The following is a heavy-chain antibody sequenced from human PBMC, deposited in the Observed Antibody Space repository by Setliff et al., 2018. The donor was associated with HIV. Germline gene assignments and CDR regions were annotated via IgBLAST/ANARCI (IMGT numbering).Heavy chain of an antibody. D-gene: IGHD3-9*01. V-gene: IGHV1-2*02. CDR2: INPNSGDT. Sequence: GASVKVSCKASGYGFTGYFIHWVRQAPGQGLEWMGWINPNSGDTNYAQKFQGRVTMTRDTSISTAYMELGRLRSDDTAVYFCAREGITIFYFYYFAVDVWGQGTTVT. CDR1: GYGFTGYF. CDR3: AREGITIFYFYYFAVDV. J-gene: IGHJ6*02.